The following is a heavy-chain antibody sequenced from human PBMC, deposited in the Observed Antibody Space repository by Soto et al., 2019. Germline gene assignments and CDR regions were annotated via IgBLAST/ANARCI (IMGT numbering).Heavy chain of an antibody. CDR2: ISYDGSNK. V-gene: IGHV3-30*18. CDR1: GFTFSSYG. CDR3: AKDSHLGELSFFFDY. D-gene: IGHD3-16*02. J-gene: IGHJ4*02. Sequence: QVQLVESGGGVVQPGRSLRLSCAASGFTFSSYGMHWVRQAPGKGLEWVAVISYDGSNKYYADSVKGRFTISRDNSKNTLYLHMNRLGAEDTAVYYCAKDSHLGELSFFFDYWGQGTLVTVSS.